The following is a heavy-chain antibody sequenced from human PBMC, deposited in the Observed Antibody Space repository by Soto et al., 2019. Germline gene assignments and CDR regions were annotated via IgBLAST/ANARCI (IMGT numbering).Heavy chain of an antibody. CDR1: GFTFSSYG. V-gene: IGHV3-33*01. CDR3: ARDGPSISGTTGNDGFDI. D-gene: IGHD1-20*01. Sequence: PGGSLRLSCAASGFTFSSYGMHWVRQAPGKGLEWVAVIWFDGSNLYFSDSVKGRFTISRDNSKIMLYLEMNSLRAEDTAVYYCARDGPSISGTTGNDGFDIWGQGTMVTVSS. CDR2: IWFDGSNL. J-gene: IGHJ3*02.